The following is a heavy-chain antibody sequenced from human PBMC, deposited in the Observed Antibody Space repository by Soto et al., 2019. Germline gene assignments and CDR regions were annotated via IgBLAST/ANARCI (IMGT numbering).Heavy chain of an antibody. J-gene: IGHJ5*02. CDR1: GGTFSSYA. V-gene: IGHV1-69*13. D-gene: IGHD2-2*01. CDR2: IIPIFGTA. Sequence: SVKVSCKASGGTFSSYAISWVRQAPGQGLEWMGGIIPIFGTANYAQKFQGRVTITADESTSTAYMELSSLRSEDTAVYYCARTPFYCSSTSCDRNTGYNWFDPWGQGTLVPVSS. CDR3: ARTPFYCSSTSCDRNTGYNWFDP.